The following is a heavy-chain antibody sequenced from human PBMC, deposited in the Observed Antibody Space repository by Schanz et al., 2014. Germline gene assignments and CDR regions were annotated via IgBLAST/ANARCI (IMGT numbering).Heavy chain of an antibody. V-gene: IGHV3-11*01. CDR2: ICSRRTV. Sequence: QVQLVESGGGVVQPGTSLRLSCAASGFTFSDYCMVWIRQAPGKGLEWVSYICSRRTVKYADSVKGRFTISRDNAKSSLYLQMGSLRVEDTAVYYCARENLNWEAFDIWGQGTVVTVSS. D-gene: IGHD7-27*01. CDR1: GFTFSDYC. CDR3: ARENLNWEAFDI. J-gene: IGHJ3*02.